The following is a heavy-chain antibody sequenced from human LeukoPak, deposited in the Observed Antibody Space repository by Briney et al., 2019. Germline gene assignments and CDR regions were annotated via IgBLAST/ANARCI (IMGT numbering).Heavy chain of an antibody. V-gene: IGHV4-34*01. CDR2: INHSGST. CDR3: ARALGAANWFDP. D-gene: IGHD3-16*01. CDR1: GGSFSGYY. Sequence: SETLSLTCAVYGGSFSGYYWSWIRQPPGKGLEWIGEINHSGSTNYNPSLKSRVTISVDTSKNQFSLKLSSVTAADTAVYYCARALGAANWFDPWGQGTLVTVSS. J-gene: IGHJ5*02.